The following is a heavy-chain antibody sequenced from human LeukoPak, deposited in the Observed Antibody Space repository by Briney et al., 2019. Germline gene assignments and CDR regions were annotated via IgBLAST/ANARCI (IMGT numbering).Heavy chain of an antibody. J-gene: IGHJ6*04. CDR3: ARLTVVAAMVIYGMDV. D-gene: IGHD5-18*01. CDR2: IYYSGST. Sequence: SETLSLTCTVSRGSISSYYRSWIWQPLGKGLEWIGYIYYSGSTNYNPSLKGRVTISVDTSKNQFSLKLSSVTAADTAVYYCARLTVVAAMVIYGMDVWGKGTTVTVSS. V-gene: IGHV4-59*01. CDR1: RGSISSYY.